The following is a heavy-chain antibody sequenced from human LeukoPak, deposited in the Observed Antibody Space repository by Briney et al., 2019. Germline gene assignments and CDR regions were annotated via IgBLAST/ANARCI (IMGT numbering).Heavy chain of an antibody. J-gene: IGHJ4*02. CDR3: ARGRKSVYCSSTSCENKNDY. V-gene: IGHV1-18*01. Sequence: ASVKVSCKASGFTFTSYDISWVRQAPGQGLEWMGWIGAYNGNTNYAQKLQGRVTMTTDTSTSTAYMELRSLRSDDTAVYYCARGRKSVYCSSTSCENKNDYWGQGTLVTVSS. CDR2: IGAYNGNT. CDR1: GFTFTSYD. D-gene: IGHD2-2*01.